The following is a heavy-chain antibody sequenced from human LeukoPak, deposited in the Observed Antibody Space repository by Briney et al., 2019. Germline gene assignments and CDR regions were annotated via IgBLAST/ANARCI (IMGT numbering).Heavy chain of an antibody. CDR2: IKQDGSEK. D-gene: IGHD3-3*01. V-gene: IGHV3-7*01. CDR1: GFTFSSHW. J-gene: IGHJ4*02. CDR3: ARMTPLYYDFPH. Sequence: GGSLRLSCAASGFTFSSHWMSWVRQAPGKGLEWVANIKQDGSEKYYVDSVKGRFTISRDNAKNSLYLQMNSLRAEDTAVYYCARMTPLYYDFPHWGQGTLVTVSS.